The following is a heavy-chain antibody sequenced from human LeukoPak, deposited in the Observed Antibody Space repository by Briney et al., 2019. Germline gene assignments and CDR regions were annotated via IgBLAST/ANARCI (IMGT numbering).Heavy chain of an antibody. CDR3: AAKSAHYYDSSGYYLNWFDP. J-gene: IGHJ5*02. CDR1: GGSFSGYH. D-gene: IGHD3-22*01. Sequence: SETLSLTCAVYGGSFSGYHWSWIRQPPGKGLEWIGEIDHSGSTNYIPSLKSRVTISVDTSKNQFSLKLSSVTAADTAVYYCAAKSAHYYDSSGYYLNWFDPWGQGTLVTVSS. CDR2: IDHSGST. V-gene: IGHV4-34*01.